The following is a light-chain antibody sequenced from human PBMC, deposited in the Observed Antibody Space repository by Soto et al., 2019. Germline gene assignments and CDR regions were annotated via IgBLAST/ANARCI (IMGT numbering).Light chain of an antibody. V-gene: IGLV2-14*01. J-gene: IGLJ2*01. CDR2: DVS. CDR1: SSDVGGYNY. Sequence: QSALTQPASVPGSPGQSITISCTGTSSDVGGYNYVSWYQQHPGKAPKLMIYDVSNRPSGVSNRFSGSKSGNTASLTISGLQAEDEADYYCSSYTSSILFGGGTKVTVL. CDR3: SSYTSSIL.